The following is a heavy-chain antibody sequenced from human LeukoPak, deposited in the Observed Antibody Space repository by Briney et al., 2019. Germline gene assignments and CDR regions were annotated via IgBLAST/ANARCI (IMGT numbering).Heavy chain of an antibody. Sequence: SETLSLTCTVSGGSISSYYWSWIRQPPGKGLEWIGYIYYSGSTNYNPSLKSRVTISVDTSKNQFSLELSSVTAADTAVYYCAREGSAAVRYYYYMDVWGKGTTVTVSS. D-gene: IGHD6-25*01. CDR3: AREGSAAVRYYYYMDV. CDR1: GGSISSYY. J-gene: IGHJ6*03. CDR2: IYYSGST. V-gene: IGHV4-59*01.